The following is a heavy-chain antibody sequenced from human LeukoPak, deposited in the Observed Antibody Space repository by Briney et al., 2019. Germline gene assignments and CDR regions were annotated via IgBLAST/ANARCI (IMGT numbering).Heavy chain of an antibody. CDR3: ARDCSGGSCYGAFDI. V-gene: IGHV4-30-4*01. CDR1: GASIRSGDYY. Sequence: PSQTLSLTCAVSGASIRSGDYYWSWIRQPPGKGLEWIGYIYDSGSTYYNPSLKSRITISVDTSENRFSLKLSSVTATDTAVYYCARDCSGGSCYGAFDIWGQGTMVTVSS. D-gene: IGHD2-15*01. J-gene: IGHJ3*02. CDR2: IYDSGST.